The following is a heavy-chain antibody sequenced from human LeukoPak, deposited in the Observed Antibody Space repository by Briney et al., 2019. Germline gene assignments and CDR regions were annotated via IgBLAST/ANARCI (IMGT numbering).Heavy chain of an antibody. CDR1: GVSISSGSYY. D-gene: IGHD3-22*01. J-gene: IGHJ6*03. CDR3: ARGCYDSSTVFWYYYYMDV. CDR2: SWYSGST. Sequence: SETLSLTCTVSGVSISSGSYYGRWSRQPPGEVLVWIGYSWYSGSTNYNPSLKSRVTISVDTSKNQFSLKLSSVTAADTAVYYCARGCYDSSTVFWYYYYMDVWGKGTTVTVSS. V-gene: IGHV4-61*01.